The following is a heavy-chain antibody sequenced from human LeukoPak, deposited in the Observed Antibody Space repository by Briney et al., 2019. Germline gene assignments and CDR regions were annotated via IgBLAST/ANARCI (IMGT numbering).Heavy chain of an antibody. CDR3: ARESGLKAAAEYYFDY. J-gene: IGHJ4*02. V-gene: IGHV1-2*02. D-gene: IGHD6-13*01. CDR2: INPNSGGT. CDR1: GYTFTGYY. Sequence: ASVKVSCKASGYTFTGYYMHWVRQAPGQGLEWMGWINPNSGGTNYAQKFQGRVTMTRDTSISAAYMELSRLRSDDTAVYYCARESGLKAAAEYYFDYWGQGTLVTVSS.